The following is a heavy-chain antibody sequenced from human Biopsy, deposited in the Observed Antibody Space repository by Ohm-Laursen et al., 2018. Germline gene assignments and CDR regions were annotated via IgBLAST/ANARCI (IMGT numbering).Heavy chain of an antibody. CDR1: GGSFTGHY. J-gene: IGHJ1*01. CDR2: ISYTGYT. V-gene: IGHV4-59*11. CDR3: ARGSNEYGGLYFPH. D-gene: IGHD4-23*01. Sequence: TLSLTCTVSGGSFTGHYWSWIRQPPGKGLEWIGHISYTGYTSYKSSLKSRVTISLDTSRKHFSLRLTSLAAADTAVYYCARGSNEYGGLYFPHWGQGTLVTVAS.